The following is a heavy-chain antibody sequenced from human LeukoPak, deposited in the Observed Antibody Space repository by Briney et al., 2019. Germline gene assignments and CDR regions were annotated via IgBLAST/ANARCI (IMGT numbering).Heavy chain of an antibody. V-gene: IGHV4-61*02. CDR2: IYTSGST. CDR1: GGSISSGSYY. Sequence: SETLSLTCTVSGGSISSGSYYWSWIRQPAGKGLEWIGRIYTSGSTNYNPSLKSRVTISVDTSKNQFSLKLSSVTAADTAVYYCARSYQIVATAGYNWFDPWGQGTLVTVSS. D-gene: IGHD5-12*01. J-gene: IGHJ5*02. CDR3: ARSYQIVATAGYNWFDP.